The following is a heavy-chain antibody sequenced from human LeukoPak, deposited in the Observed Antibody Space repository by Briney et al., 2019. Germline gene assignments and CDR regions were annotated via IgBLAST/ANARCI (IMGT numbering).Heavy chain of an antibody. Sequence: ESGGSLRLSCAASGFTFSSYAMSGVRQAPGKGLEWVSAISGSGGSTYYADSVKGRFTISRDNSKNTLYLQMNSLRAEDTAVYYCAKDLGSRRLAPDAFDIWGQGTMVTVSS. CDR1: GFTFSSYA. CDR2: ISGSGGST. D-gene: IGHD7-27*01. J-gene: IGHJ3*02. CDR3: AKDLGSRRLAPDAFDI. V-gene: IGHV3-23*01.